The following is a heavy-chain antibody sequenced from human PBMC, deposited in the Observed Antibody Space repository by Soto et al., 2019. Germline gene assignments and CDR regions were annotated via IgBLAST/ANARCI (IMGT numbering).Heavy chain of an antibody. CDR1: GDSFDTTDW. D-gene: IGHD2-21*02. Sequence: VQLQESGPGLVEPSGTLSLTCAVSGDSFDTTDWWSWVRQPPGKGLEWVGEIHTQIGTNYNAALKTRVSKSVDKSKRQFSLRLTSVSAADTAVYYCARIRFSETARACFDYWGQGTLVTVSS. CDR3: ARIRFSETARACFDY. V-gene: IGHV4-4*02. CDR2: IHTQIGT. J-gene: IGHJ4*02.